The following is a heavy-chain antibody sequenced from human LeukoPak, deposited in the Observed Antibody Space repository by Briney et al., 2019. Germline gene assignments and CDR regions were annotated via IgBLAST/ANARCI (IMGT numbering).Heavy chain of an antibody. V-gene: IGHV4-31*03. CDR3: ARGQNDFWSGYYPNDALDL. J-gene: IGHJ3*01. CDR1: GGSIGSGGYY. D-gene: IGHD3-3*01. Sequence: PSETLSLTCTVSGGSIGSGGYYWSWIRQLPGKGLEWIGYICYSGSTYYNPSLKSRVSISVDTSKNQFSLKLTSVTAADTAMYYCARGQNDFWSGYYPNDALDLWGQGTMVTVSS. CDR2: ICYSGST.